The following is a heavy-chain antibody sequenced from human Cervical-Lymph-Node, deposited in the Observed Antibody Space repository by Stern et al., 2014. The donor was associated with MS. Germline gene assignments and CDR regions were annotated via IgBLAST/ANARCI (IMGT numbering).Heavy chain of an antibody. V-gene: IGHV3-74*02. CDR1: GFPYSTYW. Sequence: EVQLXXXGGGLVQPGGSLRLSCAASGFPYSTYWLHWVRQPPGKGLDWVSRISTDGIXKRYADAVKGRFTGSRDNAKSTVXLXMNGLGAEDTAVYYCARGGGGHSXXXLDYWGQGTLVTGSS. CDR3: ARGGGGHSXXXLDY. D-gene: IGHD3-16*01. CDR2: ISTDGIXK. J-gene: IGHJ4*02.